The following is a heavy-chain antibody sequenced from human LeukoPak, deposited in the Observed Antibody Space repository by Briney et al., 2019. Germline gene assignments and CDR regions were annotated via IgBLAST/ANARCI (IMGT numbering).Heavy chain of an antibody. CDR2: IYYSGST. J-gene: IGHJ6*02. V-gene: IGHV4-30-4*01. CDR3: ARDIVMASVDV. D-gene: IGHD3-22*01. Sequence: SETLSLTCTVSGGSISSGDYYWSWIRQPPGKGLEWIGYIYYSGSTYYNPSLKSRVTISVDASKNQFSLKLSSVTAADTAVYYCARDIVMASVDVWGQGTTVTVSS. CDR1: GGSISSGDYY.